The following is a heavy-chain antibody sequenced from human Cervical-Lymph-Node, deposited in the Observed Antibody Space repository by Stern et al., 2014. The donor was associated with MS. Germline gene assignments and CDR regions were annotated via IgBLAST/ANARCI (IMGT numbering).Heavy chain of an antibody. CDR3: ATHRGRVTYYYGMDV. Sequence: QDQLVQSGAEVKKPGASVKVSCKVSGYTLSEISMHWVRQATGKGLEWMGGFDPEHGETRYAQKFQGRVTMAEDRSTDTAYMELSSLRSEDTAVYYCATHRGRVTYYYGMDVWGQGTTVTVSS. V-gene: IGHV1-24*01. J-gene: IGHJ6*02. CDR2: FDPEHGET. CDR1: GYTLSEIS. D-gene: IGHD2-21*02.